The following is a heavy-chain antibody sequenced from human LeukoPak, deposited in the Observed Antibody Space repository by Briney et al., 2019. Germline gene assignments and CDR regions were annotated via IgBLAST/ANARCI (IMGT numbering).Heavy chain of an antibody. J-gene: IGHJ6*03. CDR2: ISSNGVST. D-gene: IGHD1-26*01. V-gene: IGHV3-64*01. Sequence: GSLRLSCAASGFTFSSYAMHWVRQAPGKGLEYVSAISSNGVSTYYANSVKGRFTISRDNSKNTLYLQMGSLRAEDMAVYYCARVGPSSSGSRGLRRERYYMDVWGKGTTVTVSS. CDR1: GFTFSSYA. CDR3: ARVGPSSSGSRGLRRERYYMDV.